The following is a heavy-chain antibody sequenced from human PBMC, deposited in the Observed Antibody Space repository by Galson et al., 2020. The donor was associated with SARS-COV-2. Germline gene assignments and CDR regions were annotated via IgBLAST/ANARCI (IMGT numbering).Heavy chain of an antibody. V-gene: IGHV3-53*04. CDR3: VADQNL. J-gene: IGHJ3*01. CDR1: GFSVSDNY. Sequence: GESLKISCAASGFSVSDNYMSWVRQFPGKGLEWVSVTNPADYTDYGDSVKGRFTISRHNSKNTLFLQMNSVRTGDTAIYYCVADQNLWGQGTMVTVSS. CDR2: TNPADYT.